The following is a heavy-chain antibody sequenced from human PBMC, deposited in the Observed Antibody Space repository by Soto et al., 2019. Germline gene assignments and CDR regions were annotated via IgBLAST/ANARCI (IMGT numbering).Heavy chain of an antibody. CDR2: ISSSSSTI. J-gene: IGHJ4*02. Sequence: EVQLVESGGGLVQPGGSLRLSCAASGFTFSSYSMNWVRQAPGKGLEWVSYISSSSSTIYYADSVKGRFTISRDNAKNSLYLQLNSMRDDDTAVYYCARGSTLSSGSGENHYWGQGTLVTVSS. CDR1: GFTFSSYS. D-gene: IGHD3-10*01. V-gene: IGHV3-48*02. CDR3: ARGSTLSSGSGENHY.